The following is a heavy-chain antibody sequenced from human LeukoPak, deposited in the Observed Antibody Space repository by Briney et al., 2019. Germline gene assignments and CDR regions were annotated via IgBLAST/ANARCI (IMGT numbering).Heavy chain of an antibody. V-gene: IGHV4-34*01. CDR2: INHSGST. J-gene: IGHJ6*03. Sequence: SETLSLTCAVYGGSFSGHYWSWIRQPPGKGLGWIGEINHSGSTNYNPSLKSRVTISVDTSKNQFSLKLSSVTAADTAVYYCARGLGYCSSTSCPPYYYYYYMDVWGKGTTVTVSS. CDR1: GGSFSGHY. CDR3: ARGLGYCSSTSCPPYYYYYYMDV. D-gene: IGHD2-2*01.